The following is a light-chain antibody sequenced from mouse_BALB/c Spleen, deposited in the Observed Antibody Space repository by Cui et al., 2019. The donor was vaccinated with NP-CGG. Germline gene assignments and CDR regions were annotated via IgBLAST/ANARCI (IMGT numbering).Light chain of an antibody. CDR2: GTN. V-gene: IGLV1*01. CDR3: ALWYSNHWV. J-gene: IGLJ1*01. CDR1: TGAVTTSNY. Sequence: QPVLPQEFALTTSPGETVTLTCRSSTGAVTTSNYANWVQEKPDHLFTGLIGGTNNRAPGVPARFSGSLIGDKAALTITGAQTEDETIYFCALWYSNHWVFGGGTKLTVL.